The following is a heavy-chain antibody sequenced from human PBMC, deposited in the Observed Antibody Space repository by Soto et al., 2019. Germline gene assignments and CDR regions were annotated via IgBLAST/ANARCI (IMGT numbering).Heavy chain of an antibody. CDR2: ISYDGSNK. CDR1: GFTFSSYG. J-gene: IGHJ5*02. Sequence: PGGSLRLSCAASGFTFSSYGMHWVRQAPGKGPEWVAVISYDGSNKYYADSVKGRFTISRDNSKNTLYLQMSSLRAEDTAVYYCVKDLSYSSRLHNWFDPWGQGTLVTVSS. CDR3: VKDLSYSSRLHNWFDP. V-gene: IGHV3-30*18. D-gene: IGHD6-13*01.